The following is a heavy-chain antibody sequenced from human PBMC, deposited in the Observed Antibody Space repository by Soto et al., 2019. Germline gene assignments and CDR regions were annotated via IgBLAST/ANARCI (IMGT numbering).Heavy chain of an antibody. V-gene: IGHV5-51*01. CDR1: GYMFTNYW. CDR2: IHGGDSNT. Sequence: PGASLKISCKGSGYMFTNYWIGWVRQLPGKGLEWMGIIHGGDSNTRYSPSCDGQVTISTDKSINTAYLQWSSLKAADTAMYYCARRVTSSTGWDYWGQGTLVTVSS. J-gene: IGHJ4*02. D-gene: IGHD6-19*01. CDR3: ARRVTSSTGWDY.